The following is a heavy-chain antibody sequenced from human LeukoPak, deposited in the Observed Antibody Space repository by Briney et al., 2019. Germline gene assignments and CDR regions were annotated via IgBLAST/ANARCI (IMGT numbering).Heavy chain of an antibody. CDR1: GDSISSYY. J-gene: IGHJ4*02. CDR3: ASGRAATGVDY. Sequence: SETLSLTCTVSGDSISSYYWSWIRQHAGKGLEWIGRIYTSGSTNYNPSLKTRVTLSVDKSKNQFSLKLSSVTAADTAVYYCASGRAATGVDYWGQGTLVTVSS. D-gene: IGHD6-13*01. CDR2: IYTSGST. V-gene: IGHV4-4*07.